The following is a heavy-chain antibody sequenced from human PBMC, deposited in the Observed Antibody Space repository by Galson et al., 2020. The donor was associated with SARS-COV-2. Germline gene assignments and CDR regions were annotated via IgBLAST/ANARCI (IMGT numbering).Heavy chain of an antibody. CDR2: FNDNGGRT. D-gene: IGHD2-8*02. CDR1: GFTFSSYA. V-gene: IGHV3-23*01. CDR3: AKDQKEGGWGDYCWSYCLMDV. J-gene: IGHJ6*03. Sequence: GESLKISCAASGFTFSSYAMRWVRQAPGKGLEWVSTFNDNGGRTYYADSVKGRFTISRDNSKNTLYLQMNSLRAEDTAVYYCAKDQKEGGWGDYCWSYCLMDVWGKGTPLTVSS.